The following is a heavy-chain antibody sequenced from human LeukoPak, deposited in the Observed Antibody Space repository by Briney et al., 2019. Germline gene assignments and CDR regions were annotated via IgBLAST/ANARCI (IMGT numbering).Heavy chain of an antibody. V-gene: IGHV3-43*02. Sequence: PGGSLRLSCAASGFFVGDFAMYWVRQAPGKGLEWVSLISGDGGSTYYAGSVKGRFTISRDNSKNSLFLQMNSLRTEDTALYYCAKDILSEQWHDAFDIWGQGTMVTVSS. CDR1: GFFVGDFA. J-gene: IGHJ3*02. CDR2: ISGDGGST. CDR3: AKDILSEQWHDAFDI. D-gene: IGHD6-19*01.